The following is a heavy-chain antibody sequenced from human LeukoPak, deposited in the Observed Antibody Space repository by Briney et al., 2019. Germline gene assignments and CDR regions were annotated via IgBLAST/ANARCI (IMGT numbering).Heavy chain of an antibody. J-gene: IGHJ4*02. V-gene: IGHV3-21*01. CDR3: ARDRLAAAGGSGLGW. CDR1: GFNFDNFY. CDR2: ISSISNYI. D-gene: IGHD6-13*01. Sequence: PGGSLRLSCAASGFNFDNFYMNWVRQAPGKGLEWVSSISSISNYIYYADSVKGRFTISRDDAKNSVYLQMNSLRADDTAVYYCARDRLAAAGGSGLGWWGQGTLVTVSS.